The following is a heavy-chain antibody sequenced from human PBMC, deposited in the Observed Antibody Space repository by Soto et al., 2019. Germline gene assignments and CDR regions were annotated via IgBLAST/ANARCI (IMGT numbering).Heavy chain of an antibody. CDR1: GGSFSSGAYH. Sequence: QVQLQESGPGLVKPSQTLSLTCTFSGGSFSSGAYHWSWVRQHPGQGLEWIASISYRGITYSNPSLKSRLSMSVDTSKNQFSLNLTSVTAADTAVYHCARMSATGTRWFDPWGQGTLVTVSS. V-gene: IGHV4-31*03. J-gene: IGHJ5*02. D-gene: IGHD6-13*01. CDR2: ISYRGIT. CDR3: ARMSATGTRWFDP.